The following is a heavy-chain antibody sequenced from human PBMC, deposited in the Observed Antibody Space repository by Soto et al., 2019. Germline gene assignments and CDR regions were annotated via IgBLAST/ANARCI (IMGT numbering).Heavy chain of an antibody. D-gene: IGHD3-22*01. CDR2: IIPIFGTA. V-gene: IGHV1-69*13. J-gene: IGHJ4*02. CDR3: ARGQNYYYDSSGYYDGAYFDY. CDR1: GGTFSSYA. Sequence: ASVKVSCKASGGTFSSYAISWVRQAPGQGLEWMGGIIPIFGTANYAQKFQGRVAITADESTSTAYMGLSSLRSEDTAVYYCARGQNYYYDSSGYYDGAYFDYWGQGTLVTVSS.